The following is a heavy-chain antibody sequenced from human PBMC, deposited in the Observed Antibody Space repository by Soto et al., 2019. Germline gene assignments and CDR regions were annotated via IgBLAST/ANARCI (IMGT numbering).Heavy chain of an antibody. J-gene: IGHJ6*02. V-gene: IGHV1-46*04. CDR3: ARGEYLSTFGMDL. CDR1: GYTFTSYY. D-gene: IGHD3-16*01. Sequence: QVQLVQSGAEVKKPGASVKVSCKASGYTFTSYYMHWVRQAPGQGLEWVGIINPTGGSTTYAQKLQGRVTMTRDTSTRTVYMELSSLRSDDTAVYYCARGEYLSTFGMDLWGQGTTVTVSS. CDR2: INPTGGST.